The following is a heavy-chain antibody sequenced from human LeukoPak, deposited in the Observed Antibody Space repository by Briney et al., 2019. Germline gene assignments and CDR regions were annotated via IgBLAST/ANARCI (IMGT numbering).Heavy chain of an antibody. CDR1: GYSFTSYW. CDR2: IYPGDSDT. Sequence: GESLKIPCKGSGYSFTSYWIVWVRQMPGKGLEWMGIIYPGDSDTRYSPSFQGQVIISADKSISTAYLQRSSLKASDTAMYYCARHGRVRDAIDIWGQGTMVTVSS. J-gene: IGHJ3*02. CDR3: ARHGRVRDAIDI. V-gene: IGHV5-51*01. D-gene: IGHD3/OR15-3a*01.